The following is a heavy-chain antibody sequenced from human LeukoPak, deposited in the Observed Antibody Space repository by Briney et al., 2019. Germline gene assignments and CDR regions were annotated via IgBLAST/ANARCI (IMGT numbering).Heavy chain of an antibody. D-gene: IGHD3-3*01. CDR1: GGSISSYY. CDR3: ARGRFLEWSGDY. J-gene: IGHJ4*02. CDR2: IYYSGTT. Sequence: PSETLSLTCTVSGGSISSYYWSWIRQPPGKGLEWIGYIYYSGTTNYNPSLKSRVTISVDTSKNQFSLKLNSVTAADTAVYYCARGRFLEWSGDYWGQGTLVTVSS. V-gene: IGHV4-59*01.